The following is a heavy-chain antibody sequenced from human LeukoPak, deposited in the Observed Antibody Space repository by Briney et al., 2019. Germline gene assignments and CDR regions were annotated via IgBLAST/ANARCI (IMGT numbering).Heavy chain of an antibody. CDR1: GGSFSGYY. J-gene: IGHJ1*01. CDR2: ISGSGGST. CDR3: AKVRAYYYDSSGYCFQH. D-gene: IGHD3-22*01. Sequence: ETLSLTCAVYGGSFSGYYWSWVRQAPGKGLEWVSAISGSGGSTYYADSVKGRFTISRDNSKNTLYLQMNSLRAEDTAVYYCAKVRAYYYDSSGYCFQHWGQGTLVTVSS. V-gene: IGHV3-23*01.